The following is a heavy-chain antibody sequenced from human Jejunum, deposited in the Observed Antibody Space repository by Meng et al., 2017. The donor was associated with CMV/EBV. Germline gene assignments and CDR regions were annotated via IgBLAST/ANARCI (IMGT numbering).Heavy chain of an antibody. CDR1: GYIFTNYY. V-gene: IGHV1-46*01. D-gene: IGHD4/OR15-4a*01. CDR2: INPSGYNT. CDR3: AKEGVLYGMDV. J-gene: IGHJ6*02. Sequence: KASGYIFTNYYIPWVRQAPGQGLEWMALINPSGYNTNYTQKFQGRITVTRDTSTRTVYMELNNLTFEDTAVYYCAKEGVLYGMDVWGQGTTVTVSS.